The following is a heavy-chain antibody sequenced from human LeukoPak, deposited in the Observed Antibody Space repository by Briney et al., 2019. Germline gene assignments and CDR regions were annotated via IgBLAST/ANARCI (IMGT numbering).Heavy chain of an antibody. CDR1: GFTLSSYS. J-gene: IGHJ4*02. CDR2: ISYDGSNK. Sequence: GGSLRLSCVASGFTLSSYSMNWVRQAPGKGLEWVAVISYDGSNKYYADSVKGRFTISRDNSKNTLYLQMNSLRAEDTAVYYCAKGYFDYWGQGTLVTVSS. V-gene: IGHV3-30*18. CDR3: AKGYFDY.